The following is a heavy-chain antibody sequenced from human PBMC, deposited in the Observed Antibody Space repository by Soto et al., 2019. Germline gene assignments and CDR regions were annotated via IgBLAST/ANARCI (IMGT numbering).Heavy chain of an antibody. CDR1: GGSISSYY. CDR3: ARDVRLRRSSYYYYYYMDV. D-gene: IGHD4-17*01. CDR2: IYYSGST. V-gene: IGHV4-59*12. Sequence: QVQLQESGPGLVKPSETLSLTCTVSGGSISSYYWSWIRQPPGKGLEWIGYIYYSGSTNYNPSLKSRVTISVDTSKNQFFLKLSSVTAADTAVYYCARDVRLRRSSYYYYYYMDVWGKGTTVTVSS. J-gene: IGHJ6*03.